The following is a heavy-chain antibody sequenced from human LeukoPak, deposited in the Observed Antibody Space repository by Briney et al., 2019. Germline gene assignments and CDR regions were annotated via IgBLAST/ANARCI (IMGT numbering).Heavy chain of an antibody. CDR2: ISGSGGST. CDR3: ARDGLTGTTGDWFDP. CDR1: GFTFSSYA. V-gene: IGHV3-23*01. Sequence: PGGSLRLSCAASGFTFSSYAMSWVRQAPGKGLEWVSAISGSGGSTYYADSVKGRFTISRDNSKNTLYLQMNSLRAEDTAVYYCARDGLTGTTGDWFDPWGQGTLVTVSS. D-gene: IGHD1-7*01. J-gene: IGHJ5*02.